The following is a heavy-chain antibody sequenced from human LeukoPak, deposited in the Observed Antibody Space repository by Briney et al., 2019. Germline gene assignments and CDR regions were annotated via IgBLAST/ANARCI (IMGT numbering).Heavy chain of an antibody. CDR1: GFTFSSYA. J-gene: IGHJ4*02. D-gene: IGHD1-26*01. V-gene: IGHV3-23*01. Sequence: GGSLRLSCAASGFTFSSYAMGWVRQAPGKGLKWVSAISVSGGTTYYADSVKGRFTISRDNSKNTLSLQMNSLRAEDTAVYYCAKDVTNYSGSWNFDYWGQGTPVTVSS. CDR3: AKDVTNYSGSWNFDY. CDR2: ISVSGGTT.